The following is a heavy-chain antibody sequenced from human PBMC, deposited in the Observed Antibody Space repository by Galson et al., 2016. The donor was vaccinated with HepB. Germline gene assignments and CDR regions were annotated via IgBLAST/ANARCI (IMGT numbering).Heavy chain of an antibody. Sequence: SLRLSCAASGFTFSNYDMHWVRQAPGKGLEYVSAISYNGVNTYYADGMKDRFTISRDNSKNTVYLQMSSLRVDDTAVYYCVNGARAYSYGSAYWGQGTLVTVS. CDR1: GFTFSNYD. CDR3: VNGARAYSYGSAY. CDR2: ISYNGVNT. J-gene: IGHJ4*02. V-gene: IGHV3-64D*09. D-gene: IGHD5-18*01.